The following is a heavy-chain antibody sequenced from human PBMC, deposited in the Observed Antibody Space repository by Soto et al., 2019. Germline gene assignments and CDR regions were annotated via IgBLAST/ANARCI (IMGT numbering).Heavy chain of an antibody. Sequence: QVHLVQSGAEVKKPGASVKVSCKASGYTFISHYMHWVRQAPGQGLEWMGIINPISAATTYAQKFQGRVTMTRDTPTSTVYLELSSLKSEYTAVYYCARRGYNWNDLDSWGQGTLVTVSS. J-gene: IGHJ4*02. D-gene: IGHD1-20*01. CDR3: ARRGYNWNDLDS. CDR2: INPISAAT. CDR1: GYTFISHY. V-gene: IGHV1-46*01.